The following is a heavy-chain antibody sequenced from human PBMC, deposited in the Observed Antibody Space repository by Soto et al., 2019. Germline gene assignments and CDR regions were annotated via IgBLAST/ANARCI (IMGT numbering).Heavy chain of an antibody. D-gene: IGHD2-15*01. J-gene: IGHJ5*02. CDR3: ARALPRPGVVVRWFDP. CDR2: ISSSSSYI. Sequence: GGSLRLSCAASGFTFSSYSMNWVRQAPGKGLEWVSSISSSSSYIYYADSVKGRFTISRDNAKNSLYLQMNSLRAEDTAVYYCARALPRPGVVVRWFDPWGQGTLVTVSS. V-gene: IGHV3-21*01. CDR1: GFTFSSYS.